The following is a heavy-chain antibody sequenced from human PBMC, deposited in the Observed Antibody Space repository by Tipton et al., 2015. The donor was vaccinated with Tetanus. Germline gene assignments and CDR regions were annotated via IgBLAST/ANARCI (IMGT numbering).Heavy chain of an antibody. CDR3: ARHVHGFGALLTPAATHYYYGMDV. J-gene: IGHJ6*02. Sequence: TLSLTCTVSGGSISSGDYYWSWIRQPPGKGLEWIGYIYYSGSTYYNPSLKSRVTISVDTSKNQFSLKLSSVTAADTAVYYCARHVHGFGALLTPAATHYYYGMDVWGQGTTVTVSS. CDR1: GGSISSGDYY. CDR2: IYYSGST. D-gene: IGHD3-3*02. V-gene: IGHV4-30-4*01.